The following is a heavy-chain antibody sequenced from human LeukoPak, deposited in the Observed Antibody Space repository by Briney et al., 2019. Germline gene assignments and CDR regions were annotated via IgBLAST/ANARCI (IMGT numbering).Heavy chain of an antibody. D-gene: IGHD2-15*01. J-gene: IGHJ5*02. CDR2: IYYSGST. Sequence: SETLSLTCTVSRVSISGGGYNWSWIRQHPGKGLEWIGYIYYSGSTYYNPSLKSRVTISVDTSKNQFSLKLSSVTAADTAVYYCAGIDWVTWGQGTLVTVSS. CDR1: RVSISGGGYN. V-gene: IGHV4-31*03. CDR3: AGIDWVT.